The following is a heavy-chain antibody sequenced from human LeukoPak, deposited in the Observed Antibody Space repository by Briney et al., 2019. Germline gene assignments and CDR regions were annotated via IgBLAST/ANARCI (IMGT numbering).Heavy chain of an antibody. J-gene: IGHJ4*02. Sequence: KTSETLSLTCTVSGGSISSGSYYWGWIRQPPGKGLEWIGSSYYSGSTYYNPAVKSRVTISVDTSKTQSSLKLSSVTAADTAVYYCARHSASNYCSGGSCYSDVFFYWGQGNLGTVSS. CDR2: SYYSGST. CDR1: GGSISSGSYY. CDR3: ARHSASNYCSGGSCYSDVFFY. D-gene: IGHD2-15*01. V-gene: IGHV4-39*01.